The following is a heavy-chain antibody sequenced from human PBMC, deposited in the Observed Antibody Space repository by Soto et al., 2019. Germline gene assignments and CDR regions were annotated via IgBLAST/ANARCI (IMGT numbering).Heavy chain of an antibody. CDR2: IYSAGST. Sequence: GGSLRLAGAVSGLTVRRTQMSWVSHAPGKGLQWVSVIYSAGSTYYANAVKGRFTISRDISENKIFLELNGLTVDDTAVYYCARAREPEYSSSIFFDYWGRGTVVTVSS. D-gene: IGHD6-6*01. CDR1: GLTVRRTQ. J-gene: IGHJ4*01. CDR3: ARAREPEYSSSIFFDY. V-gene: IGHV3-53*01.